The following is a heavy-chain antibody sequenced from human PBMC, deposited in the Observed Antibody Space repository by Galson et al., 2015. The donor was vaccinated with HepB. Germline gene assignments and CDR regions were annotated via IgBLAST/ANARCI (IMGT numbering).Heavy chain of an antibody. CDR2: VYYSGST. V-gene: IGHV4-59*08. Sequence: LSLTCTVSGGSITSYYWSWIRQPPGKGLEWIGYVYYSGSTNYNPSLKSRVTISADTSKNQFSLKMTSVTAADTAVYYCARQRFGDAYFFDFWGQGTLVTVSS. J-gene: IGHJ4*02. CDR3: ARQRFGDAYFFDF. CDR1: GGSITSYY. D-gene: IGHD3-10*01.